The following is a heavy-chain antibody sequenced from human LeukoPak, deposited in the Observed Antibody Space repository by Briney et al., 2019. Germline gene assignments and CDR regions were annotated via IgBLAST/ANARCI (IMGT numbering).Heavy chain of an antibody. V-gene: IGHV1-8*01. CDR1: VYTFTSSV. D-gene: IGHD6-19*01. J-gene: IGHJ4*02. Sequence: ASVRVSRKASVYTFTSSVINWVRRATGQGVEWMGWMEHNSSNTGCAQKFQGRVTMTTNTSISTAYMSLSSLRFEATAVYFCARGGSGWYGVFDYWGQGTLVTVSS. CDR2: MEHNSSNT. CDR3: ARGGSGWYGVFDY.